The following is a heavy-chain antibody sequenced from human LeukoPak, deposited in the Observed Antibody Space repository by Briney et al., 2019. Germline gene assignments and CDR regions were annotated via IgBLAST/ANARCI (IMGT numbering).Heavy chain of an antibody. CDR3: ARADYSNYPFFDY. V-gene: IGHV1-69*13. J-gene: IGHJ4*02. D-gene: IGHD4-11*01. CDR2: IIPIFGTA. Sequence: ASVKVSCKASGYTFTSYGISWVRQAPGQGLEWMGGIIPIFGTANYAQKFQGRVTITADESTSTAYMELSSLRSEDTAVYYCARADYSNYPFFDYWGQGTLVTVSS. CDR1: GYTFTSYG.